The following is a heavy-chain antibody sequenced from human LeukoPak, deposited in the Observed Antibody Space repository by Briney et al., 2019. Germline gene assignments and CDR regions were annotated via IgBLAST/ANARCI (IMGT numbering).Heavy chain of an antibody. V-gene: IGHV3-30*18. CDR1: GFTFSAYG. J-gene: IGHJ4*02. CDR2: ISYDRHTK. D-gene: IGHD6-13*01. CDR3: AKRVDYGSSWYYFDY. Sequence: GRSLRLSCAASGFTFSAYGMHWVRQAPGKGLEWVAVISYDRHTKYYADSVKGRFTISRDNSKDTLYLQMNSLRAEDTAFYYCAKRVDYGSSWYYFDYWGQGTLVTVSS.